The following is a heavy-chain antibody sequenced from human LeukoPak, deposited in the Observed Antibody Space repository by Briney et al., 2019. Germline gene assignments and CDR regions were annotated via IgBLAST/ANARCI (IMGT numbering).Heavy chain of an antibody. D-gene: IGHD3-10*01. J-gene: IGHJ4*02. V-gene: IGHV3-23*01. CDR2: ISGSGGGT. Sequence: GGSLRLSCAASGFTFSSYAMSWVRQAPGKGLEWVSAISGSGGGTYYANSVKGRFTVSRDNSRDTLYLQMNSLRAEDTALYFCAKTPDYYGSGSSSYIDCWGQGTLVSVSS. CDR1: GFTFSSYA. CDR3: AKTPDYYGSGSSSYIDC.